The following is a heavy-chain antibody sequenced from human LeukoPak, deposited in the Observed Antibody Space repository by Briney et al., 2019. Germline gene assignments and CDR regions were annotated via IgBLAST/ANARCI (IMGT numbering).Heavy chain of an antibody. D-gene: IGHD6-13*01. CDR2: IYYSGST. J-gene: IGHJ4*02. V-gene: IGHV4-59*12. CDR1: GGSISSYY. CDR3: ATEQLGNNYFDY. Sequence: NPSETLSLTCTVSGGSISSYYWSWIRQPPGKGLEWIGSIYYSGSTYYNPSLKSRVTISVDTSKNQFSLKLSSVTAADTAVYYCATEQLGNNYFDYWGQGTLVTVSS.